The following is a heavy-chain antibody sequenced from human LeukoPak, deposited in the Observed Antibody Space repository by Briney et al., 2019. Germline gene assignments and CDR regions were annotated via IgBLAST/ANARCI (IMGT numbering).Heavy chain of an antibody. CDR2: ISYDGGNK. V-gene: IGHV3-30*02. CDR3: AKVSVSTAMVSFFGY. D-gene: IGHD5-18*01. CDR1: GFTFSSYG. Sequence: PGGSLRLSCAASGFTFSSYGMHWVRQAPPKGLEWVAFISYDGGNKYYTDSVKGRFTISRDNSKNTLYLQMNSLRSADTAVYYCAKVSVSTAMVSFFGYWGQGTLVTVSS. J-gene: IGHJ4*02.